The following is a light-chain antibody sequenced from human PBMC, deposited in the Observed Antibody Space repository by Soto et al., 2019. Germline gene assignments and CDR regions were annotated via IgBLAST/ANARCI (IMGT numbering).Light chain of an antibody. Sequence: EIVLTQSPGTLSLSPGERAILSYRASQSLSSSYLAWYQQKPGQAPRLLIYGASSRATGIPDRFSGSGSGTDFTLTISRLEPEDFAVYYCQQYGSSRTFGQGTRLEIK. CDR3: QQYGSSRT. V-gene: IGKV3-20*01. CDR2: GAS. J-gene: IGKJ5*01. CDR1: QSLSSSY.